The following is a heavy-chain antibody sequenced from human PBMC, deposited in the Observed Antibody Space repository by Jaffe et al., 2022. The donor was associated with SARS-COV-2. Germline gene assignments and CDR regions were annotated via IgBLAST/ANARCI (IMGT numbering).Heavy chain of an antibody. V-gene: IGHV4-59*01. Sequence: QVQLQESGPGLVKPSETLSLTCTVSGGSISSYYWSWIRQPPGKGLEWIGYIYYSGSTNYNPSLKSRVTISVDTSKNQFSLKLSSVTAADTAVYYCARDRYGGDWFDPWGQGTLVTVSS. CDR3: ARDRYGGDWFDP. D-gene: IGHD3-16*01. CDR2: IYYSGST. J-gene: IGHJ5*02. CDR1: GGSISSYY.